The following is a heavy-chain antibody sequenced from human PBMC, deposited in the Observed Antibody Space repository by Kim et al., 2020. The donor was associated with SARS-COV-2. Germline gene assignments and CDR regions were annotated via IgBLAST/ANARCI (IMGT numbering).Heavy chain of an antibody. V-gene: IGHV3-48*03. D-gene: IGHD1-26*01. CDR2: I. J-gene: IGHJ4*02. CDR3: ARDGRVSGLFDY. Sequence: IYHAHSVEGRYTRPRETAKNEVYLQMGSLRAEDTAVYYCARDGRVSGLFDYWGRGTLVPVSS.